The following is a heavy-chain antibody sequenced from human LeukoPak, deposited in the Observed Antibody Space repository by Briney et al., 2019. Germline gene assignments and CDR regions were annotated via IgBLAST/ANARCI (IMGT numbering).Heavy chain of an antibody. J-gene: IGHJ4*02. CDR3: ARDEGSAYPFDY. Sequence: SETLSLTCTVSGGSISSSSYYRGWIRQPPGKGLEWIGSIYYSGSTYYNPPLKSRVTISVDTSKNQFSLNLNSVTAADTAVYFCARDEGSAYPFDYWGQGTLVTVSS. CDR2: IYYSGST. CDR1: GGSISSSSYY. D-gene: IGHD3-22*01. V-gene: IGHV4-39*07.